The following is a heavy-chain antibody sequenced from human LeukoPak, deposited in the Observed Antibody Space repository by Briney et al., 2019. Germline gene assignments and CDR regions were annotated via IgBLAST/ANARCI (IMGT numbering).Heavy chain of an antibody. V-gene: IGHV4-34*01. CDR1: GFTFSSYW. D-gene: IGHD3-10*01. J-gene: IGHJ4*02. CDR2: INHGGDT. Sequence: NSGGSLRLSCAASGFTFSSYWMSWVRQAPGKGLEWIGEINHGGDTNYNPSLKSRVTISVDTSKNQFSLKLSSVTAAETAVYYCARAEIELLWFGESKPKWFDYWGQGTLVTVSS. CDR3: ARAEIELLWFGESKPKWFDY.